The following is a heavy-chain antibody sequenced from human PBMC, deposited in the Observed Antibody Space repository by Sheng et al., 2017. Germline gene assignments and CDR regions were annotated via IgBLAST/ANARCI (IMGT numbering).Heavy chain of an antibody. J-gene: IGHJ6*03. Sequence: EVQLVESGGDLVRPGGSLRLSCAASGFPFSNYAISWVRQSPGKGLEWVSSISGGVISTYYADSVKGRFTISRDNSKNTLYLQMSSLRAEDTAIYYCAKFAGMRTYNYYMDVWGQGTTVTVSS. CDR3: AKFAGMRTYNYYMDV. CDR1: GFPFSNYA. D-gene: IGHD1-1*01. CDR2: ISGGVIST. V-gene: IGHV3-23*04.